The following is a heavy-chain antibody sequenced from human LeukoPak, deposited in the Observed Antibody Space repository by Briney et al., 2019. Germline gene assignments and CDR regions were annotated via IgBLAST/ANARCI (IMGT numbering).Heavy chain of an antibody. CDR3: ASVSGYSSSWFDY. D-gene: IGHD6-13*01. V-gene: IGHV1-3*01. Sequence: ASVKVSCKASGYTFTTYRIHWVRQAPGQGLEWMGWIIAGNGNTKYSQKFQGRVTITRDTSASTAYMELSSLRSQDTAVYYCASVSGYSSSWFDYWGEGTLVTVSS. CDR1: GYTFTTYR. J-gene: IGHJ4*02. CDR2: IIAGNGNT.